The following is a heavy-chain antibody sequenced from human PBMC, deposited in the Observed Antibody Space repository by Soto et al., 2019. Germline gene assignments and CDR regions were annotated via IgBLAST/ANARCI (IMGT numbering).Heavy chain of an antibody. CDR1: GGTFSSYA. V-gene: IGHV1-69*01. J-gene: IGHJ3*02. Sequence: QVQLVQSGAEVKKPGSSVKVSCKASGGTFSSYAISWVRQAPGQGLEWMGGIIPIFGTANYAQKFQGRVTITADESTSTAYMELSSLRSEDTAVYYCARVKWEPSPSHDDAFDIWGQGTMVTVSS. D-gene: IGHD1-26*01. CDR3: ARVKWEPSPSHDDAFDI. CDR2: IIPIFGTA.